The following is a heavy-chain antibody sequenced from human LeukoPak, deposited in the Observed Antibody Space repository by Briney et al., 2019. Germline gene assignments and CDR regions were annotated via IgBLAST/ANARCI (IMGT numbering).Heavy chain of an antibody. CDR2: ISWNSGSI. V-gene: IGHV3-9*01. D-gene: IGHD1-26*01. J-gene: IGHJ3*01. CDR1: GFTFDDYA. CDR3: ARDVFSLGSGRYVGGSFDV. Sequence: GGSLRLSCAASGFTFDDYAMHWVRQAPGKGLEWVSGISWNSGSIGYADSVKGRFTISRDNAKNSLYLQTNSLRAEDTAVYYCARDVFSLGSGRYVGGSFDVWGQGTMVTVSS.